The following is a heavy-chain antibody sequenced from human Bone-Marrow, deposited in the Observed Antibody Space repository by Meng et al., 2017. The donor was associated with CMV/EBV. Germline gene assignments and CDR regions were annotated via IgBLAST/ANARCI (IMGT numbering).Heavy chain of an antibody. V-gene: IGHV3-74*01. CDR2: INGDATRT. CDR3: ARDGGSTFFDD. Sequence: GESLKISCAASGFTFSSYAMSWVRQAPGKGLEWVSRINGDATRTSYVDSVEGRFTITRDNAKNTVHLQMNSMGVEDTAVYYCARDGGSTFFDDWGQGALVTVSS. CDR1: GFTFSSYA. J-gene: IGHJ4*02. D-gene: IGHD3-16*01.